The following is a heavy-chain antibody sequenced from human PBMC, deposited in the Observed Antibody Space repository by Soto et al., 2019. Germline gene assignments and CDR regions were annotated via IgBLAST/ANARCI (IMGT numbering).Heavy chain of an antibody. D-gene: IGHD2-15*01. Sequence: PGGSLRLSCAASGFTFRSYGMHWVRQAPGKGLEWLAVISNDGTNKYLADSVKGRLTLSRDNSRNTLSLEINNLRPEDTAVYYCGKDTLDCSGGDCPLYYYYGMDVWGQGTTVTGSS. CDR2: ISNDGTNK. CDR1: GFTFRSYG. J-gene: IGHJ6*02. V-gene: IGHV3-30*18. CDR3: GKDTLDCSGGDCPLYYYYGMDV.